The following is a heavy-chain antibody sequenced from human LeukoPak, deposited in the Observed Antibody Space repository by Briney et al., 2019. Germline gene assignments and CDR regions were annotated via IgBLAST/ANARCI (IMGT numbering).Heavy chain of an antibody. V-gene: IGHV4-4*09. J-gene: IGHJ4*02. CDR2: IYTSGST. CDR3: ARHQNWNYEFDY. Sequence: PSETLSLTCTVSGGSISSYYWSWIRQPPGKGLEWIGYIYTSGSTNYNPSLKSRVTISVDTSKNQFSLKLSSVTAADTAVYYCARHQNWNYEFDYWGQGTLVTVSS. D-gene: IGHD1-7*01. CDR1: GGSISSYY.